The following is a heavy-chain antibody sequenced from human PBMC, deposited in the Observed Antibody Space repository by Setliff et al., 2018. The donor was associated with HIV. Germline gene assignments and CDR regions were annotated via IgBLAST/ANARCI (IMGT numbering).Heavy chain of an antibody. CDR1: GASFSGNC. V-gene: IGHV4-34*01. CDR3: ARGVILLRAVGAQSVYCYMDV. J-gene: IGHJ6*03. Sequence: SETLSLTCGVSGASFSGNCWVWLRQSPGKGLEWIGQINHRGTTNYNASLQSRLAISMDVSKNQFSLRLNSVTAADTSKYFCARGVILLRAVGAQSVYCYMDVWGTGTTVTVS. D-gene: IGHD3-10*01. CDR2: INHRGTT.